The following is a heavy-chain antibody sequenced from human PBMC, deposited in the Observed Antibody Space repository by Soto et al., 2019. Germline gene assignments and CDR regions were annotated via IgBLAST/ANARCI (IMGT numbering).Heavy chain of an antibody. J-gene: IGHJ5*02. Sequence: EVQLVESGGGLVKPGGSLRLSCAASGFSFSSYSLNWVRRAPGKGLEWVSSISGRASHINNANSVKGRFTTSRDNAKKSLYLQMNSLRAEDTAVYYCARGYTGYCSGGTCYWFDPWGQGTLVTVSS. CDR3: ARGYTGYCSGGTCYWFDP. CDR2: ISGRASHI. CDR1: GFSFSSYS. V-gene: IGHV3-21*01. D-gene: IGHD2-15*01.